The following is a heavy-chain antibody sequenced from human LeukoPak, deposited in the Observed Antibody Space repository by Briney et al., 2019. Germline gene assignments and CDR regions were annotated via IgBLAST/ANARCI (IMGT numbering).Heavy chain of an antibody. D-gene: IGHD1-26*01. J-gene: IGHJ3*02. CDR1: GFTFSSYG. CDR3: AKEGGEWELLKDAFDI. CDR2: ISYDGSNK. Sequence: PGGSLRLSCAASGFTFSSYGMHWVRQAPGKGLEWVAVISYDGSNKYYADSAKGRFTISRDNAKNSLYLQMNSLRAEDTAVYYCAKEGGEWELLKDAFDIWGQGTMVTVSS. V-gene: IGHV3-30*18.